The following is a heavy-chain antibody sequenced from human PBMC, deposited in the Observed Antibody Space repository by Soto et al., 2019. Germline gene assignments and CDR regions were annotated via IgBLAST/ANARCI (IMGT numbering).Heavy chain of an antibody. D-gene: IGHD5-12*01. J-gene: IGHJ6*02. Sequence: PSETLSLTCTVSGGSINSADYYWSWVRQPPGKGLEWIGYIYYSGSTFVNPSLKSRVTISKDMSRNQFSLRLNSMTAADTAVYYCARAIVVAIGGMDVWGHGTTVTVSS. CDR2: IYYSGST. V-gene: IGHV4-30-4*01. CDR3: ARAIVVAIGGMDV. CDR1: GGSINSADYY.